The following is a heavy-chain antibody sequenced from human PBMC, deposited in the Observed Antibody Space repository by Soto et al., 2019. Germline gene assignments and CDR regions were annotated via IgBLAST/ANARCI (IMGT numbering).Heavy chain of an antibody. Sequence: GGSLRLSCEASGFTFSGFDMHWVRQPTGKGLEWVSTIGTAGDTYYAVSVKGRFTISRDNAKNSLSLQMNSLRAGDTAVYFCAGGQEVGAHFFDSWGQGTQVTAPQ. D-gene: IGHD2-15*01. CDR1: GFTFSGFD. V-gene: IGHV3-13*01. J-gene: IGHJ4*02. CDR3: AGGQEVGAHFFDS. CDR2: IGTAGDT.